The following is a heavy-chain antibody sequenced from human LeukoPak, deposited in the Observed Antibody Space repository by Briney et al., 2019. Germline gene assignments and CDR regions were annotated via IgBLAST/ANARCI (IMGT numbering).Heavy chain of an antibody. D-gene: IGHD3-16*01. CDR2: INNDGSDT. CDR1: GLTLSAYW. Sequence: GGSLRLSCAASGLTLSAYWMYWVRQGPGKGPEWVSFINNDGSDTKYADSVKGRFTVSRDNAENTLYLQMDSLRVEDTAVYYCVRGGFMHAFDIWGQGTKVTVSS. CDR3: VRGGFMHAFDI. V-gene: IGHV3-74*03. J-gene: IGHJ3*02.